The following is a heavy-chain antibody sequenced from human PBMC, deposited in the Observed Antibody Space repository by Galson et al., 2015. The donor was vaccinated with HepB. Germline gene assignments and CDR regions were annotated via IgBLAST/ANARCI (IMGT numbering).Heavy chain of an antibody. D-gene: IGHD6-13*01. V-gene: IGHV3-33*01. CDR3: ARDSAGTSHRQLVLFYFDY. CDR1: GFTFSSYG. Sequence: SLRLSCAASGFTFSSYGMHWVRQAPGKGLEWVALIWYDGSNKYYADSVKGRFTISRDNSKNTLYLQMNSLRAEDTAMYYCARDSAGTSHRQLVLFYFDYWGQGTLVTVSS. J-gene: IGHJ4*02. CDR2: IWYDGSNK.